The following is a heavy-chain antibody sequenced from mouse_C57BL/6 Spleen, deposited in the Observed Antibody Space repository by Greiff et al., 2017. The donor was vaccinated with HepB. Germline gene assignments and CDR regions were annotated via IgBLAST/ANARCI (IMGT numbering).Heavy chain of an antibody. D-gene: IGHD1-1*01. J-gene: IGHJ1*03. V-gene: IGHV5-16*01. Sequence: EVKLMESEGGLVQPGSSMKLSCTASGFTFSDYYMAWVRQVPEKGLEWVANINYDGSSTYYLDSLKSRFIISRDNAKNILYLQMSSLKSEDTATYYCARVLYGGYFDVWGTGTTVTVSS. CDR3: ARVLYGGYFDV. CDR1: GFTFSDYY. CDR2: INYDGSST.